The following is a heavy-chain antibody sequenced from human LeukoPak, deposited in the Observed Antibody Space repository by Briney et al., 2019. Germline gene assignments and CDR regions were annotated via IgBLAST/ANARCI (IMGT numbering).Heavy chain of an antibody. D-gene: IGHD3-9*01. CDR3: AREWPTVTGYYFDY. Sequence: GGSLRLSCAASGFTFSSYEMNWVRQAPGKGLEWVSYISSSGSTIYYADSVKGRFTISRDNAKNSLYLQMNSLRAEDTAVYYCAREWPTVTGYYFDYWGQGTLVTVSS. CDR2: ISSSGSTI. CDR1: GFTFSSYE. J-gene: IGHJ4*02. V-gene: IGHV3-48*03.